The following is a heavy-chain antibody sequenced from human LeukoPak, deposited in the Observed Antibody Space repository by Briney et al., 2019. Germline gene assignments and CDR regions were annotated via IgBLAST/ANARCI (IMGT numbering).Heavy chain of an antibody. CDR3: ARDKLRNSGGYYSRMQLFAFDI. V-gene: IGHV3-21*01. CDR2: ISSSSSYI. D-gene: IGHD3-22*01. J-gene: IGHJ3*02. CDR1: GFTFSSYS. Sequence: GGSLRLSCAASGFTFSSYSMNWVRQAPGKGLEWVSSISSSSSYIYYADSVKGRFTISRYNAKNSLYLQMNSLRAEDTAVYYCARDKLRNSGGYYSRMQLFAFDIWGQGTMVTVSS.